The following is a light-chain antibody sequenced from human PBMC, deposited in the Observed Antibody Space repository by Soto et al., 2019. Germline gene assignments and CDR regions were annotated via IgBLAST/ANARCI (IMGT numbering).Light chain of an antibody. Sequence: DIQMTQSPSTLSASVGDRVTITCRASQSISSWLAWYQQKPGKATKLLIYDASTLQSGVASRLSGSGSGKEFTLIISGLQPDDSATYYCQQYTNTNNPWMFGQGTKVDIK. V-gene: IGKV1-5*01. CDR2: DAS. CDR3: QQYTNTNNPWM. CDR1: QSISSW. J-gene: IGKJ1*01.